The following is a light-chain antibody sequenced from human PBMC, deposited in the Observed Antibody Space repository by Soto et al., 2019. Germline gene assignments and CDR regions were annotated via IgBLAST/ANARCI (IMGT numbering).Light chain of an antibody. V-gene: IGLV2-14*01. CDR3: SSYASSTTFLYV. CDR1: SGDIGGYNS. J-gene: IGLJ1*01. CDR2: EVV. Sequence: QSALTQPASVSGSPGQSITISCTGTSGDIGGYNSVSWYQQHPGKAPKLLIYEVVKRPSGVSNRFSGSRSGNTASLTISGLQAEDEADYYCSSYASSTTFLYVFGTGTKVTVL.